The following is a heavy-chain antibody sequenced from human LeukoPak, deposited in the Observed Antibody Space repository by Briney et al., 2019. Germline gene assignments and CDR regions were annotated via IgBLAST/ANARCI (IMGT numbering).Heavy chain of an antibody. CDR1: GFTFSIYA. V-gene: IGHV3-23*01. J-gene: IGHJ4*02. D-gene: IGHD5-18*01. CDR2: ISGSGGGT. CDR3: ASTPLKIQPAA. Sequence: PGGSLRLSCAASGFTFSIYAMSWVRQPPGKGLEWVSVISGSGGGTYYADSVKGRFTISRDNTNNSVYLQMSSLRVEDTGIYYCASTPLKIQPAAWGQGTLVAVSS.